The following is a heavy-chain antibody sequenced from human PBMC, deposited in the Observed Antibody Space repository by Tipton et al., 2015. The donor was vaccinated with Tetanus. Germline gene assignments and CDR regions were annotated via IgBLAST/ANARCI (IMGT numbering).Heavy chain of an antibody. J-gene: IGHJ3*02. CDR1: GGSISSGGYY. CDR3: ARESWNRDAFDI. D-gene: IGHD1-1*01. CDR2: IYYSGST. V-gene: IGHV4-31*03. Sequence: TLSLTCTVSGGSISSGGYYWSWIRQHPGKGLEWIGYIYYSGSTYYNPSLKSRVTISVDTSKNQFSLKLSSVTAADTAVYYCARESWNRDAFDIWGQGTMVTVFS.